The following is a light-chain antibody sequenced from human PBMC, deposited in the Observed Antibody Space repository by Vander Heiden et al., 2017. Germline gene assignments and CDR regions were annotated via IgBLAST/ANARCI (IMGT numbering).Light chain of an antibody. CDR1: TSNIGRNT. V-gene: IGLV1-44*01. CDR2: SNH. Sequence: QSVLTQPPSASGTPVQRVTISCSGSTSNIGRNTVSWYQQLPGTAPKLLIYSNHQRPSGVPDRFSGSRSGTSASLAISGLQAEDEADYYCAAWDDSLNGFYVFGSGTKVTVL. CDR3: AAWDDSLNGFYV. J-gene: IGLJ1*01.